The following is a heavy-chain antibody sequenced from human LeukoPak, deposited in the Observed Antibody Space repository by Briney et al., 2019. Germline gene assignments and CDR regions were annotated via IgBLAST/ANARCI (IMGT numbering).Heavy chain of an antibody. CDR1: GGSISRSSYN. J-gene: IGHJ4*02. V-gene: IGHV4-39*07. CDR2: IYYSGST. D-gene: IGHD3-10*01. Sequence: SETLSLTCTVSGGSISRSSYNWGWIRQPPGKGLEWMGSIYYSGSTYYNPSLKSRVTISVDTSKNQFSLQLTSVTAADTAVYYCARETYYLDYWGQGTLVTVSS. CDR3: ARETYYLDY.